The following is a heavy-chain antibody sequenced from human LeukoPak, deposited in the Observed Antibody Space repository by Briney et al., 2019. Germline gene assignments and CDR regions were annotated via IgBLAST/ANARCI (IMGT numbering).Heavy chain of an antibody. CDR3: ARMDTAMVP. CDR2: MNPNSGDT. J-gene: IGHJ5*02. Sequence: ASVRVSCKATGDTFTSYDINWVRQATGQGLEWVGWMNPNSGDTGYAQKFQGRVTMTRDTSISTAYMELSSLRSEDTAVYYCARMDTAMVPWGQGTLVTVSS. CDR1: GDTFTSYD. D-gene: IGHD5-18*01. V-gene: IGHV1-8*01.